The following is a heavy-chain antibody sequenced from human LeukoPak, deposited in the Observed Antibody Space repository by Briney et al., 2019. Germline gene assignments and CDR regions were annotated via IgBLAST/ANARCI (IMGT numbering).Heavy chain of an antibody. V-gene: IGHV3-43*01. D-gene: IGHD2-2*01. CDR1: GFTFDDYT. Sequence: PGGSLRLSCAASGFTFDDYTMHWVRQAPGKGLEWVSLISCDGGSTYYADSVKGRFTISRDNSKNSLYLQMNSLRTEDTALYYCAKDPLSRGYCSSTSCYAGYFDYWGQGTLVTVSS. J-gene: IGHJ4*02. CDR2: ISCDGGST. CDR3: AKDPLSRGYCSSTSCYAGYFDY.